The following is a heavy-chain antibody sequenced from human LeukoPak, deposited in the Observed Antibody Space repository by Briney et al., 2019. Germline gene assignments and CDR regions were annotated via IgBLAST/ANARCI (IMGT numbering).Heavy chain of an antibody. CDR1: GFSFSDHY. V-gene: IGHV3-11*01. CDR3: ARGHWGLDY. Sequence: PGGSLRLSCVVSGFSFSDHYMTWLRQAPGKGLEYISYLSNSGSDIFHADSVKGRFSISRDNAKNSVYLQMNSLRVEDTAVYYCARGHWGLDYWGQGTPVTVSP. J-gene: IGHJ4*02. D-gene: IGHD7-27*01. CDR2: LSNSGSDI.